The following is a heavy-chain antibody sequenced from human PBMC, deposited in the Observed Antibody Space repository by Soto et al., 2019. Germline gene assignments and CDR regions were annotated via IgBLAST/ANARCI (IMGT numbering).Heavy chain of an antibody. CDR3: AQVSGPDYYYYGMDV. J-gene: IGHJ6*02. CDR2: INPSGGST. CDR1: GYAFTSYY. Sequence: GASVKVSCKASGYAFTSYYMHWVRQAPGQGLEWMGIINPSGGSTSYAQKFQGRVTMTRDTSTSTVYMELSSLRSEDTAVYYCAQVSGPDYYYYGMDVWGQGTTVTVS. V-gene: IGHV1-46*03.